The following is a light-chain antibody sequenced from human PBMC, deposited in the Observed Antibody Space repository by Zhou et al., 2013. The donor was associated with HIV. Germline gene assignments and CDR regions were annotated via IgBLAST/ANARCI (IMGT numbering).Light chain of an antibody. CDR2: AAS. CDR3: QHYGNSPPWT. Sequence: EIVLTQSPGTLSVSPGERVTLSCRASQSVTSSFFDCYHQRPGLAPRLLVYAASTRAAGIPDRFSGSGSGTDFTLTISRLEPEDFAVYYCQHYGNSPPWTFGQGTKVEIK. J-gene: IGKJ1*01. CDR1: QSVTSSF. V-gene: IGKV3-20*01.